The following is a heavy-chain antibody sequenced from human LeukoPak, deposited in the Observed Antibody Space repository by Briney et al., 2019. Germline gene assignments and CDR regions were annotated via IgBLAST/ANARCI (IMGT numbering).Heavy chain of an antibody. Sequence: GGSLRLSCAASGFTFSSYSMSWVRQAPGKGPEWISYLSGSGSTIYYADSVKGRFTISRDNSKNTLFLQMNSLRAEDTAVYYCAKGSDCGVDFCGPDYWGQGTLVTVSS. J-gene: IGHJ4*02. CDR2: LSGSGSTI. V-gene: IGHV3-23*01. CDR3: AKGSDCGVDFCGPDY. CDR1: GFTFSSYS. D-gene: IGHD2-21*01.